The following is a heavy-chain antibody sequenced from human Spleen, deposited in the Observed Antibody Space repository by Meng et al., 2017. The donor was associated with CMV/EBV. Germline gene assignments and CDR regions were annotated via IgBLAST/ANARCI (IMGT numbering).Heavy chain of an antibody. D-gene: IGHD2-21*01. J-gene: IGHJ4*02. Sequence: LSCAAYGFIFSDYYMSWIRQAPGKGLEWVSYISSSGSSIYYADSVKGRFTISRDNAKNSLYLQMNSLRAEDTAVYYCARYSVNYDFWGQGTLVTVSS. CDR3: ARYSVNYDF. V-gene: IGHV3-11*04. CDR2: ISSSGSSI. CDR1: GFIFSDYY.